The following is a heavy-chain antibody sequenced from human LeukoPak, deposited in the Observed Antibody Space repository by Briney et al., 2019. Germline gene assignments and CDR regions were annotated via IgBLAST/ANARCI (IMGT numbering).Heavy chain of an antibody. V-gene: IGHV1-2*02. CDR2: INPNSGGT. D-gene: IGHD6-19*01. CDR3: ARVDSSGWLYFDY. J-gene: IGHJ4*02. Sequence: GASVKVSCKASGYTFTGYYMHWVRQAPGQGLEWMGWINPNSGGTNYAQKFQGRVTMTRDTSISTAYMELSSLISAATAAYYCARVDSSGWLYFDYWGQGTLVTVSS. CDR1: GYTFTGYY.